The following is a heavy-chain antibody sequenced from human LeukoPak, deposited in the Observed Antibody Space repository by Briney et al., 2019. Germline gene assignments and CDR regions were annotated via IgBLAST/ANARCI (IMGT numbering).Heavy chain of an antibody. D-gene: IGHD5-18*01. CDR1: GFTFSSYS. CDR3: AKSGGDTWIQIY. J-gene: IGHJ4*02. Sequence: TGGSLRLSCAASGFTFSSYSMNWVRQAPGKGLEWVSSISSSSSYIYYADSVKGRFTISRDNSKNTLYLQMNSLRAEDTAVYYCAKSGGDTWIQIYWGQGTLVTVSS. V-gene: IGHV3-21*04. CDR2: ISSSSSYI.